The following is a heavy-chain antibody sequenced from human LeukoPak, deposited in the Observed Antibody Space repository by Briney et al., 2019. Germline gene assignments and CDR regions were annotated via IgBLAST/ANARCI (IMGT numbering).Heavy chain of an antibody. Sequence: GGSLRLSCAASGFSVSSNYISWVRQAPGKGLEWVSVIYSGGNTHYADSVKGRFTISRDNSKNTLYLQMNSLRAEDTAVYYCARVGSQYDSSGYPYWGQGTLVTVSS. CDR3: ARVGSQYDSSGYPY. V-gene: IGHV3-53*01. CDR2: IYSGGNT. CDR1: GFSVSSNY. D-gene: IGHD3-22*01. J-gene: IGHJ4*02.